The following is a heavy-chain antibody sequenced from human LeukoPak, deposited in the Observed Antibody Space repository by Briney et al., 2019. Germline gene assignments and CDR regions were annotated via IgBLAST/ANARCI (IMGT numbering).Heavy chain of an antibody. D-gene: IGHD5-24*01. J-gene: IGHJ4*02. CDR3: ARLISQRDGTKRGFDY. CDR2: ISSSGST. V-gene: IGHV4-39*01. Sequence: SETLSLTCTVSGDSISGRPYDWGWIRQPPGKGLEYIGSISSSGSTYYNASLQSRVTISVDASNNQFSLKLGSVTAADTAVYYCARLISQRDGTKRGFDYWGQGTLVTVSS. CDR1: GDSISGRPYD.